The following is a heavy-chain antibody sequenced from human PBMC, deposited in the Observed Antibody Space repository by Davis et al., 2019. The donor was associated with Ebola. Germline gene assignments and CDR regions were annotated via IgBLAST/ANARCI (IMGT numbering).Heavy chain of an antibody. CDR2: ISDSGGST. CDR1: GFTFSSYA. J-gene: IGHJ6*02. D-gene: IGHD3-16*01. CDR3: AKLKGLNYYYGMDV. Sequence: PGGSLRLSCAASGFTFSSYAMSWVRQAPGKGLEWVSTISDSGGSTYYADSVKGRFTISRDNSKNTLYLQMNSLRAEGTAVYYCAKLKGLNYYYGMDVWGQGTTVTVSS. V-gene: IGHV3-23*01.